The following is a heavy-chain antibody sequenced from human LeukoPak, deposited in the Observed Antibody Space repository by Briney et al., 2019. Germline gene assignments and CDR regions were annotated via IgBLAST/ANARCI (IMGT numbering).Heavy chain of an antibody. CDR2: ISSNGGST. Sequence: GGSLRLSCSASGFTFSSYAMHWVRQAPGKGLEYVSAISSNGGSTYYADSVKGRFTISRDNSKNTLYLQMSSLRAEDTAVYYCVKGSVDYDILTGYSYYYYGMDVWGKGTTVTVSS. CDR3: VKGSVDYDILTGYSYYYYGMDV. CDR1: GFTFSSYA. V-gene: IGHV3-64D*06. D-gene: IGHD3-9*01. J-gene: IGHJ6*04.